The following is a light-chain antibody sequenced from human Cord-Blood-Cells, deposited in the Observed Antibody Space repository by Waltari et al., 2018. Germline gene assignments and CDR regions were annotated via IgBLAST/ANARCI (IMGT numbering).Light chain of an antibody. CDR2: WAS. CDR1: RSVLYSSNNKNY. CDR3: QQYYSTPGWT. V-gene: IGKV4-1*01. J-gene: IGKJ1*01. Sequence: DIVMTQSPDSLALSLGERDTFICKSSRSVLYSSNNKNYLAWYQQKPGQPPKLLIYWASTRESGVPDQFSGSGSGTDFTLTISSLQAEDVAVYYCQQYYSTPGWTFGQGTKVEIK.